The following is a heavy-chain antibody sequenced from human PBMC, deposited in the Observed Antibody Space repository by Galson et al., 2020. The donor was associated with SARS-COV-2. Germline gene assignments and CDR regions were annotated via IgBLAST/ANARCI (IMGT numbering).Heavy chain of an antibody. J-gene: IGHJ4*02. CDR2: IYSGGST. V-gene: IGHV3-53*01. D-gene: IGHD5-12*01. Sequence: GGSLRLSCAASGFTVSSNYMSWVRQAPGKGLEWVSVIYSGGSTYYADSVKGRFTISRDNSKNTLYLQMNSLRAEDTAVYYCARDATSGYETYFDYWGQGTLVTVSS. CDR1: GFTVSSNY. CDR3: ARDATSGYETYFDY.